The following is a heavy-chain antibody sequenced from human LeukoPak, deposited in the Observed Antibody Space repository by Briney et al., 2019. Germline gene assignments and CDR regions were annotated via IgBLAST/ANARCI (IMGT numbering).Heavy chain of an antibody. V-gene: IGHV3-20*04. Sequence: GGSLRLSCAASGFTFDDYGMSWVRQAPGKGLEWVSGINWNGGSTGYADSVKGRFTISRDNAKNSLYLQMNSLRAEDTAVYYCAKQQAGYSSSYSFDYWGQGTLVTVSS. J-gene: IGHJ4*02. D-gene: IGHD6-6*01. CDR1: GFTFDDYG. CDR2: INWNGGST. CDR3: AKQQAGYSSSYSFDY.